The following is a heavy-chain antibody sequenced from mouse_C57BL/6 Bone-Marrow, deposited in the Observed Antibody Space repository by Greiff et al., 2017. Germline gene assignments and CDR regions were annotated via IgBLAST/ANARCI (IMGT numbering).Heavy chain of an antibody. Sequence: EVQLQQSGPVLVKPGASVKMSCKASGYTFTDYYMNWVKQSHGKSLEWIGVINPYNGGTSYNQKFKGKATLTVDKSSSTAYMELNSLTSEDSAVYYCARIPYIWYAMDYWGQGTSVTVSS. CDR1: GYTFTDYY. V-gene: IGHV1-19*01. J-gene: IGHJ4*01. CDR3: ARIPYIWYAMDY. CDR2: INPYNGGT. D-gene: IGHD1-3*01.